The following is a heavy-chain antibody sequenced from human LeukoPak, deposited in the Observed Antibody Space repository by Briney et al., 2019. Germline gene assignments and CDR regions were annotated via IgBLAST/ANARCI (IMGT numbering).Heavy chain of an antibody. CDR3: ARTVTNPYYYYGMAV. CDR1: GFTVSSNY. V-gene: IGHV3-53*01. D-gene: IGHD4-17*01. J-gene: IGHJ6*02. Sequence: GGSLRLSCAASGFTVSSNYMSWVRQAPGKGLEGVSVIYSGGSTYYADSVKGRFTISRDNSKNTLYLQMTSLRAEDTAVYYCARTVTNPYYYYGMAVWGQGTTVTVSS. CDR2: IYSGGST.